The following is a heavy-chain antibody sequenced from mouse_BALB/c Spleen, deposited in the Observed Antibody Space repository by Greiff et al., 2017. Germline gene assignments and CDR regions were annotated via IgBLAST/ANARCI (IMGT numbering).Heavy chain of an antibody. CDR3: ARGDGSSYPFDY. CDR2: IYPGSGNT. CDR1: GYTFTDYY. V-gene: IGHV1-77*01. D-gene: IGHD1-1*01. Sequence: VQVVESGAELARPGASVKLSCKASGYTFTDYYINWVKQRTGQGLEWIGEIYPGSGNTYYNEKFKGKATLTADKSSSTAYMQLSSLTSEDSAVYFCARGDGSSYPFDYWGQGTTLTVSS. J-gene: IGHJ2*01.